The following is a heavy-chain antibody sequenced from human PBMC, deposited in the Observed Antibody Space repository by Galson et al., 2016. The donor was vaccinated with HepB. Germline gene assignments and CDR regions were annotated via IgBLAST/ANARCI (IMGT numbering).Heavy chain of an antibody. D-gene: IGHD3-10*01. V-gene: IGHV4-61*02. Sequence: TLSLTCTVSGVSMNSGNYFWTWIRQPAGKGLEWIGSIHTGGKIDYNPPVKRRVTILLATSKSQFSLNLISVPAADTAVYYCARQHGFGPDYWGQGTLVTVPS. J-gene: IGHJ4*02. CDR1: GVSMNSGNYF. CDR2: IHTGGKI. CDR3: ARQHGFGPDY.